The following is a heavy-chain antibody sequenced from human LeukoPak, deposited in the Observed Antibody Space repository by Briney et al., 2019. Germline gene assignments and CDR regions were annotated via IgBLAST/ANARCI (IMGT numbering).Heavy chain of an antibody. CDR3: AREPYDYYDSKKTYYFDY. V-gene: IGHV4-38-2*02. CDR1: GYSISSGYY. CDR2: IYHSGST. Sequence: PSETLSLTCTVSGYSISSGYYWGWIRQPPGKGLEWIGSIYHSGSTYYNPSLKSRVTISVDTSKNQFSLKLSSVTAADTAVYYCAREPYDYYDSKKTYYFDYWGQGTLVTVSS. D-gene: IGHD3-22*01. J-gene: IGHJ4*02.